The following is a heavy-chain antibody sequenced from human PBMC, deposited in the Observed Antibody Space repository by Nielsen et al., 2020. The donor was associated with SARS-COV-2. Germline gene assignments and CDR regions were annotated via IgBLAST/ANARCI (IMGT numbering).Heavy chain of an antibody. CDR3: ARRSSIWYSSGWLGWFDP. J-gene: IGHJ5*02. V-gene: IGHV7-4-1*02. CDR1: GYTFTSYA. Sequence: ASVKVSCKASGYTFTSYAMNWVRQAPGQGLEWMGWININTGNPTYAQGFTGRFVFSLDTSVSTAYLQISSLKAEDTAVYYCARRSSIWYSSGWLGWFDPWGQGTLVTVSS. D-gene: IGHD6-19*01. CDR2: ININTGNP.